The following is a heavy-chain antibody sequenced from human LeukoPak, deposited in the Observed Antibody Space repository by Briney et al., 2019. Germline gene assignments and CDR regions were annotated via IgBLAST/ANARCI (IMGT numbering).Heavy chain of an antibody. D-gene: IGHD3-3*01. CDR1: GGTFSSYT. J-gene: IGHJ4*02. CDR3: ARDFLREETGLGY. CDR2: IIPIFGTA. V-gene: IGHV1-69*05. Sequence: SVKVSCKASGGTFSSYTISWVRQAPGQGLEWMGRIIPIFGTANYAQKFQGRVTITTDESTSTAYMELSSLRSEDTAVYYCARDFLREETGLGYWGQGTLVTVSS.